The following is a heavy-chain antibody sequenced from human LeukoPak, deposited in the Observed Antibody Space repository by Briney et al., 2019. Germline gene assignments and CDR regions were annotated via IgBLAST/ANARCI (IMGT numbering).Heavy chain of an antibody. V-gene: IGHV3-21*01. J-gene: IGHJ3*02. CDR2: ISSSSYI. Sequence: GGSLRLSCAASGFTFSSYSMNWVRQAPGKGLEWVSSISSSSYIYYADSVKGRFTISRDNAKNSLYLQMNSLRAEDTAVYYCASWNDYGDAINAFDIWGQGTMVTVSS. D-gene: IGHD4-17*01. CDR3: ASWNDYGDAINAFDI. CDR1: GFTFSSYS.